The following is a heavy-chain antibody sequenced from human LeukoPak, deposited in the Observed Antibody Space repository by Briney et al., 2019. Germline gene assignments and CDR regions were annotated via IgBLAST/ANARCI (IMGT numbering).Heavy chain of an antibody. CDR2: IYYSGST. CDR1: GGSISSYF. V-gene: IGHV4-59*12. Sequence: PSETLSLTCTVSGGSISSYFRSWIRQPPGKGLEWIAYIYYSGSTNYNPSPKSRVTISVDTSKNQFSLKLSSVTAADTAVYYCARDARGYYFDYWGQGTLVTVSS. CDR3: ARDARGYYFDY. J-gene: IGHJ4*02.